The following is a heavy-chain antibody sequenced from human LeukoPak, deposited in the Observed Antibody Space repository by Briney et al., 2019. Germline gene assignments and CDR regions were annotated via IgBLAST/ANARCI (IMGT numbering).Heavy chain of an antibody. Sequence: PGRSLRLSCAASGFTFDDYAMHWVRQAPGKGLEWVSGISWNSGGIGYADSVKGRFTISRDNAKNSLYLQMNSLRAEDTALYYCANFAVAGTLPFDIWGQGTMVTVSS. D-gene: IGHD6-19*01. CDR2: ISWNSGGI. V-gene: IGHV3-9*01. J-gene: IGHJ3*02. CDR1: GFTFDDYA. CDR3: ANFAVAGTLPFDI.